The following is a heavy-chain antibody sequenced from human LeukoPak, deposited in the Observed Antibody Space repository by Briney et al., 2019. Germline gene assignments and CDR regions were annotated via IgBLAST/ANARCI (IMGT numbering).Heavy chain of an antibody. D-gene: IGHD4-11*01. CDR1: GYTFTGYY. CDR3: VRDYTNYGGPFDH. Sequence: ASVKASCKASGYTFTGYYMHWVRQAPGQGLEWMGWINPNTGGTNYAQKFQGRVTMTRDTSISTAYMELSRLRSDDTAIFYCVRDYTNYGGPFDHWGQGTLVTVSS. CDR2: INPNTGGT. V-gene: IGHV1-2*02. J-gene: IGHJ4*02.